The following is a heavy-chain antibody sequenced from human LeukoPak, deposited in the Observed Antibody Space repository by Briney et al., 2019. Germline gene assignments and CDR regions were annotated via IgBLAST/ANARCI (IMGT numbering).Heavy chain of an antibody. CDR2: TYYRSKWFN. V-gene: IGHV6-1*01. CDR1: GVTFTSNSVT. D-gene: IGHD1-14*01. Sequence: SQTLTLSCDISGVTFTSNSVTWNWMRQSPWRGLEWLGRTYYRSKWFNDYAVPVRSPITINPDTSKNQSSLQLNSVSPTDRAVYYCVRGVFPDFYTWGEGKMVTVSS. CDR3: VRGVFPDFYT. J-gene: IGHJ3*02.